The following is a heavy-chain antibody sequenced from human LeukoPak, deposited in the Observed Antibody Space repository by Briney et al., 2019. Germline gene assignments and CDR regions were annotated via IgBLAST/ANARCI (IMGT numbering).Heavy chain of an antibody. Sequence: PGGSLRLSCAASGFTLRSHAMSWVRQAPGKGLEWVSAISGSGGSTDYVDSVKGRFTISRDNSKNTLYLQMNSLRADDTAVYYCAKERGLVAGYAFDIWGQGTMVTVSS. CDR1: GFTLRSHA. D-gene: IGHD6-19*01. CDR3: AKERGLVAGYAFDI. CDR2: ISGSGGST. J-gene: IGHJ3*02. V-gene: IGHV3-23*01.